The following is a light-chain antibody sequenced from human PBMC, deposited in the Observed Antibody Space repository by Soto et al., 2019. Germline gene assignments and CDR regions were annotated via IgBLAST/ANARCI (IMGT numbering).Light chain of an antibody. CDR1: QSVSSSY. CDR2: DAS. J-gene: IGKJ1*01. V-gene: IGKV3D-20*01. CDR3: QQYGSSPPWT. Sequence: EIVLTQSPATLSLSPGERATLSCGASQSVSSSYLAWYQQKPGLAPRLLIYDASSRATGIPDRFSGGGSGTDFTLTISRLEPEDFAVYYCQQYGSSPPWTFGQGTKVEIK.